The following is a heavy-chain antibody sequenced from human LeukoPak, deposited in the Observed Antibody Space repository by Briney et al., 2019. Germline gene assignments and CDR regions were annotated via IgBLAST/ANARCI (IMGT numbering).Heavy chain of an antibody. J-gene: IGHJ5*02. V-gene: IGHV1-69*06. CDR3: ARGSTAAGTGWFDP. CDR2: IIPIFGTA. CDR1: GGTFSSYA. Sequence: GASVKVSCKASGGTFSSYAISWVRQAPGRGLEWMGGIIPIFGTANYAQKFQGRVTITADKSTSTAYMELSSLRSEDTAVYYCARGSTAAGTGWFDPWGQGTLVTVSS. D-gene: IGHD6-13*01.